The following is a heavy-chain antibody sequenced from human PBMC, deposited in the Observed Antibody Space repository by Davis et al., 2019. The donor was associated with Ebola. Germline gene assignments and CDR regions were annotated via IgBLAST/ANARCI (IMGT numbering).Heavy chain of an antibody. CDR2: IKSDGSNT. CDR3: VRDECSSNSCDFDY. Sequence: GESLKISCAASGFTFGSYWMHWVRQVPGKEMVWVSRIKSDGSNTTYADSVRGRFTISRDNAKNTLYLQMNSLRAEDTAVYYCVRDECSSNSCDFDYWGQGTLVTVSP. D-gene: IGHD2-2*01. J-gene: IGHJ4*02. CDR1: GFTFGSYW. V-gene: IGHV3-74*01.